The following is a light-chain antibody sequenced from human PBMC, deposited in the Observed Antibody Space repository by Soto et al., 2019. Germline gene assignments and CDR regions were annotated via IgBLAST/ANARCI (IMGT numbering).Light chain of an antibody. J-gene: IGKJ4*01. CDR3: QQYGGVPLT. Sequence: EIVLTQSPGTLSLSPGERATLSCRASQSLSSNYLAWYQQRPGQSPRLLVYGASSRATGIPDRFSGSGFGTDFALTISRLEPEDSAVYYCQQYGGVPLTFGGGTKIEI. CDR2: GAS. V-gene: IGKV3-20*01. CDR1: QSLSSNY.